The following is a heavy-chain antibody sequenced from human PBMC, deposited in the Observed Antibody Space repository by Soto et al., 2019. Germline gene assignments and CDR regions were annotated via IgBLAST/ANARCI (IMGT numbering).Heavy chain of an antibody. V-gene: IGHV3-74*01. CDR2: IKNDGSNI. D-gene: IGHD3-9*01. J-gene: IGHJ4*02. CDR1: GFTFSSYW. CDR3: ARDTSSYGGLTGPSYDY. Sequence: GGSLRLSCAASGFTFSSYWMHWVRQAPGKGLVWVSRIKNDGSNIDYADSVKGRFTISRDNAKNTLYRQMNSLRVEDTAEYSCARDTSSYGGLTGPSYDYWGQGTLVTVSS.